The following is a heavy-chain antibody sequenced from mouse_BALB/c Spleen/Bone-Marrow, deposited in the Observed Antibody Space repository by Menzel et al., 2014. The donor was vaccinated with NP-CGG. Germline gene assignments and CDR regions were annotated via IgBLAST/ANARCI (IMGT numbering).Heavy chain of an antibody. CDR2: ILPGRGST. CDR1: GYTFSSYW. V-gene: IGHV1-9*01. Sequence: QVQLKESGAELMKPGASVKISCKATGYTFSSYWIEWVKQRPGHGLEWIGEILPGRGSTNYNEKFKGKATFTSDTSSNTAYMQLSSLTSKDSAVYYCARWDTTAMDYWGQGTSVTVSS. J-gene: IGHJ4*01. CDR3: ARWDTTAMDY. D-gene: IGHD1-1*01.